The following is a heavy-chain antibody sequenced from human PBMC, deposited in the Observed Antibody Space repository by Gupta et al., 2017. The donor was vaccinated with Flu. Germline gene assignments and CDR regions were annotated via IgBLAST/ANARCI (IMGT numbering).Heavy chain of an antibody. D-gene: IGHD3-16*01. CDR3: ERDWAYIALDY. CDR2: IKQDGSVK. Sequence: WGGKAPGKGLGWVANIKQDGSVKNCVEFLKGGCTISRDNVKNSLYLHMNSLRAEYTAEDCCERDWAYIALDYWGQGTMVTVSS. V-gene: IGHV3-7*01. J-gene: IGHJ4*02.